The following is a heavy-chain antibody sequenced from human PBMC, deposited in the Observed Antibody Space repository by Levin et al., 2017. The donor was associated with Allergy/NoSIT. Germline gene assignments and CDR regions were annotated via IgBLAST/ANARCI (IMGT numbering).Heavy chain of an antibody. D-gene: IGHD2-2*01. V-gene: IGHV3-48*01. J-gene: IGHJ3*02. CDR2: ISSSSSTI. Sequence: GESLKISCAASGFTFSSYSMNWVRQAPGKGLEWVSYISSSSSTIYYADSVKGRFTISRDNAKNSLYLQMNSLRAEDTAVYYCARGSYCSSTSCYDAFDIWGQGTMVTVSS. CDR3: ARGSYCSSTSCYDAFDI. CDR1: GFTFSSYS.